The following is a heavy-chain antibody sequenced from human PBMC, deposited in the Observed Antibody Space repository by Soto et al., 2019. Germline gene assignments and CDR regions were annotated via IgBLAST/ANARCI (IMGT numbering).Heavy chain of an antibody. J-gene: IGHJ3*02. CDR1: GFTFDDYT. CDR3: SRSAPFTRIAAAGYDAFDI. Sequence: GGSLRLSCAASGFTFDDYTMHWVRQAPGKGLEWVSLISWDGGSTYYADSVKGRFTISRDNSKNSLYLQMNSLRTEDTALYCCSRSAPFTRIAAAGYDAFDIWGQGTMVTVSS. D-gene: IGHD6-13*01. V-gene: IGHV3-43*01. CDR2: ISWDGGST.